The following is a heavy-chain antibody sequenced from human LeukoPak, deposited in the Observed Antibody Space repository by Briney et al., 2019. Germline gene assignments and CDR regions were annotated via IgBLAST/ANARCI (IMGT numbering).Heavy chain of an antibody. J-gene: IGHJ6*03. CDR3: ARDRLLEDRDYHYYYYMDV. V-gene: IGHV3-21*01. D-gene: IGHD1-1*01. CDR1: GFTFSSYS. CDR2: ISSSSNYI. Sequence: PGGSLRLSCAVSGFTFSSYSMNWVRQAPGKGLEWVSSISSSSNYIYYADSVRGRFTISRDNAKNSLSLQMNSLRAEDTAVYDCARDRLLEDRDYHYYYYMDVWGIGTTVTVSS.